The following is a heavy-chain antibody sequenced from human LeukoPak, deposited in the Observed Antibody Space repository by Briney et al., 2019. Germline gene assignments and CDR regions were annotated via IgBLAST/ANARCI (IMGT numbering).Heavy chain of an antibody. CDR3: ARAPYSGSYPFDY. CDR2: IYSGGST. Sequence: PGGSLRLSCAASGFTVSSNYMSWVRQAPGKGLEWVSVIYSGGSTYYADSVKGRFTISRDNSKNTLYLQMNSLRAEDTAVYYCARAPYSGSYPFDYWGQGTLVTVSS. CDR1: GFTVSSNY. V-gene: IGHV3-66*01. J-gene: IGHJ4*02. D-gene: IGHD1-26*01.